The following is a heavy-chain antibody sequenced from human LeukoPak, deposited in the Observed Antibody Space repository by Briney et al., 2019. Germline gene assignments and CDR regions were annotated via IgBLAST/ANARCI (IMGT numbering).Heavy chain of an antibody. J-gene: IGHJ4*02. CDR1: GFTFSSYA. D-gene: IGHD1-26*01. Sequence: GGSLRLSCAASGFTFSSYAMHWVRQAPGKGLEYVSAISSNGGSTYYANSVKGRFTISRDNSKNTLYLQMGSLRAEDMAVYYCGRGTELGAIDYWGQGTLVTVSS. CDR3: GRGTELGAIDY. V-gene: IGHV3-64*01. CDR2: ISSNGGST.